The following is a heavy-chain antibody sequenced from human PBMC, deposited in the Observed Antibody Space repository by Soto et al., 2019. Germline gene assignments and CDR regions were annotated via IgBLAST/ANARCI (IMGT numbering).Heavy chain of an antibody. V-gene: IGHV2-5*02. J-gene: IGHJ6*02. CDR2: IYWDDDK. Sequence: SGPTLVNPTQTLTLTCTFSGFSLSTSGVGVGWIRQPPGKALERLALIYWDDDKRYSPSLRSRLTINKDTSKNQVVLTMTNMDPVDTATYYCIQSRCGGDCLQSYASHYYYGMDVWGQGTTVTVSS. CDR1: GFSLSTSGVG. D-gene: IGHD2-21*02. CDR3: IQSRCGGDCLQSYASHYYYGMDV.